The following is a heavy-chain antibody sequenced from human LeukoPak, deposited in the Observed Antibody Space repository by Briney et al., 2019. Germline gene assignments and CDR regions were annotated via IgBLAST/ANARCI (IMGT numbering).Heavy chain of an antibody. CDR2: IYPGDSDT. CDR3: LRPVAARPGLEYFDY. CDR1: GYSFSSYW. V-gene: IGHV5-51*01. Sequence: GESLMISCKGSGYSFSSYWIGWVRQMPGKDLEGMGIIYPGDSDTRYSPSFQGQVTISADKSISTAYLQWSSLTASDTAMYYWLRPVAARPGLEYFDYWGQGTLVTGPS. J-gene: IGHJ4*02. D-gene: IGHD6-6*01.